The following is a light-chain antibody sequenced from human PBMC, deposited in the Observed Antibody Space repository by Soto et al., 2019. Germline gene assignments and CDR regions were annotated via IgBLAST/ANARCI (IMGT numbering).Light chain of an antibody. CDR1: QNINTN. CDR2: DAS. CDR3: QQFHDWPLT. V-gene: IGKV3-15*01. J-gene: IGKJ5*01. Sequence: EIVMTQSPATLSVSPGERPTLSCRASQNINTNLAWYQQKPGQAPRLLIYDASTRATGIPARFSGSGSGTEFTLTISSLQSGDFAVYYCQQFHDWPLTFGQGTRLEIK.